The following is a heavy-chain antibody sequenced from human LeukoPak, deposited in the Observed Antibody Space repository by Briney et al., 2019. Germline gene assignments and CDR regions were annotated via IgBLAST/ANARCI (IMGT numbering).Heavy chain of an antibody. CDR3: ASSIVVVTPFDY. Sequence: PSETLSLTCTVSGGSISSDTYYWGWIRQPPGKGLEWIGTIYYSGSTYYNPSLKSRVTISVDTSKNQFSLKLTSVTAADTAVYYCASSIVVVTPFDYWGQGTLVTVSS. CDR2: IYYSGST. V-gene: IGHV4-39*07. D-gene: IGHD2-21*02. CDR1: GGSISSDTYY. J-gene: IGHJ4*02.